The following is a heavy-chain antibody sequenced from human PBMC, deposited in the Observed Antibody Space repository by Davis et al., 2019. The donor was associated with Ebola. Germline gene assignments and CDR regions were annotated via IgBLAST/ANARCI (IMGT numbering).Heavy chain of an antibody. J-gene: IGHJ4*02. D-gene: IGHD4-17*01. V-gene: IGHV3-7*03. CDR3: AKDRSTYGDYECFDY. CDR1: GFTFSSYW. CDR2: IKQDGSEK. Sequence: PRGSLTLSCAASGFTFSSYWMSWVRQAPGKGLEWVANIKQDGSEKYYVDSVKGRFTISRDNSKNTLYLQMNSLRAEDTAVYYCAKDRSTYGDYECFDYWGQGTLVTVSS.